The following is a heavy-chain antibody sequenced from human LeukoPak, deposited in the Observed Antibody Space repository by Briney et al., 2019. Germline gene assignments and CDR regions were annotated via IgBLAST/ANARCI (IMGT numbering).Heavy chain of an antibody. D-gene: IGHD5-24*01. J-gene: IGHJ4*02. Sequence: GGSLRLSCAASGFTFSSYSMNWVRRAPGKGLEWVSYISSSSSTIYYADSVKGRFTISRDNAKNSLYLQMNSLRAEDTAVYYCARDLLELDFDYWGQGTLVTVSS. CDR1: GFTFSSYS. CDR2: ISSSSSTI. V-gene: IGHV3-48*01. CDR3: ARDLLELDFDY.